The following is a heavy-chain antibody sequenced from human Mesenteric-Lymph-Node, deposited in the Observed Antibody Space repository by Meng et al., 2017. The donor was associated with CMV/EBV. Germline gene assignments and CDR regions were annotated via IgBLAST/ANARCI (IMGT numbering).Heavy chain of an antibody. CDR2: IYYSGST. Sequence: SETLSLTCTVSGGSISSYYWSWIRQPPGKGLEWIGYIYYSGSTNYNPSLESRVTISVDTSKNQFSLKLSSVTAADTAVYYCARVKRVGGFDPWGQGTLVTVSS. D-gene: IGHD3-10*01. J-gene: IGHJ5*02. V-gene: IGHV4-59*01. CDR1: GGSISSYY. CDR3: ARVKRVGGFDP.